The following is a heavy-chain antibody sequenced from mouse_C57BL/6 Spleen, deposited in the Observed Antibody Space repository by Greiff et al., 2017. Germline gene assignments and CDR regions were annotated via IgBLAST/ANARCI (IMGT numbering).Heavy chain of an antibody. D-gene: IGHD1-1*01. CDR2: ISYDGSN. CDR3: AGNYYGSYWYFDV. CDR1: GYSITSGYY. V-gene: IGHV3-6*01. Sequence: ESGPGLVKPSQSLSLTCSVTGYSITSGYYWNWIRQFPGNKLEWMGYISYDGSNNYNPSLKNRISITRDTSKNQFFLKLNSVTTEDTATYYCAGNYYGSYWYFDVWGTGTTVTVAS. J-gene: IGHJ1*03.